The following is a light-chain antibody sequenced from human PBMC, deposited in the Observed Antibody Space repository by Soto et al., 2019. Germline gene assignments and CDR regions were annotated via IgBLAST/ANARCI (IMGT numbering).Light chain of an antibody. CDR2: DAS. J-gene: IGKJ5*01. Sequence: EIVLTQSPATLSLSPGERATLSCRASQSLNIYLAWYQQKPGQAPRLLIYDASNRATGIPARFSGSGSETDFTLTISSLAPEDFAVSYCQQRRSWPITFGQGTRLEIK. CDR3: QQRRSWPIT. CDR1: QSLNIY. V-gene: IGKV3-11*01.